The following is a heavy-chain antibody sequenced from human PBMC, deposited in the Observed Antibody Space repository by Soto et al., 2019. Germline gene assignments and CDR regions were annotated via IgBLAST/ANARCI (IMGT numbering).Heavy chain of an antibody. J-gene: IGHJ6*02. Sequence: GGSLRLSCAASGFTFSSYAMSWVRQAPGKGLEWVSAISGSGGSTYYADSVKGRFTISRDNSKNTLYLQMNSLRAEDTAVYYCAIAGASALSYYDILTGYLTADYYYYGMDVWGQGTTVTVSS. CDR1: GFTFSSYA. D-gene: IGHD3-9*01. CDR3: AIAGASALSYYDILTGYLTADYYYYGMDV. CDR2: ISGSGGST. V-gene: IGHV3-23*01.